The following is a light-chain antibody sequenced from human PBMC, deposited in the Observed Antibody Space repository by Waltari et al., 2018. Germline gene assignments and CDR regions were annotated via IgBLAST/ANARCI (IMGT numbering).Light chain of an antibody. Sequence: EIVLTQSPGTLSLSPGDRAILSCRARQSVSKYLAWYQQKPGQAPRLLIYGASSRATGIPDRFSGSGSGTDFSLTISRLEPEDFAVYYCQHYVSLPVTFGQGTKVEIE. CDR1: QSVSKY. V-gene: IGKV3-20*01. CDR3: QHYVSLPVT. CDR2: GAS. J-gene: IGKJ1*01.